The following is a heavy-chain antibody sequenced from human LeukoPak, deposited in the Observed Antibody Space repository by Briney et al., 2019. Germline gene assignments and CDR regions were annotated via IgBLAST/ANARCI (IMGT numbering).Heavy chain of an antibody. CDR1: GFTFSSYS. J-gene: IGHJ4*02. CDR3: ARDVDYANPRHDY. D-gene: IGHD4/OR15-4a*01. Sequence: GGSLRLSCAASGFTFSSYSMNWVRQAPGKGLEWVAVISYDGTDKHYGDSVKGRFTISRDNAKNSLYLQMNSLRAEDTAVYYCARDVDYANPRHDYWGQGTLVTVSS. V-gene: IGHV3-30*03. CDR2: ISYDGTDK.